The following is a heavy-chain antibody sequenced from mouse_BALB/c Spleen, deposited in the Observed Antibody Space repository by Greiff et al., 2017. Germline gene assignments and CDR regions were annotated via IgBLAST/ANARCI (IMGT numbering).Heavy chain of an antibody. V-gene: IGHV1S135*01. CDR2: IDPFNGGT. Sequence: EVQLQESGPELMKPGASVKISCTASGYSFTSYSMHWVKQIHGKSLEWIGYIDPFNGGTSYNQKFKGKATLTVDTSSSTAYMHLSSLTSEDSAVDYCERQIDDGDYYAMDYWGQGTSVTVSS. CDR3: ERQIDDGDYYAMDY. CDR1: GYSFTSYS. D-gene: IGHD2-3*01. J-gene: IGHJ4*01.